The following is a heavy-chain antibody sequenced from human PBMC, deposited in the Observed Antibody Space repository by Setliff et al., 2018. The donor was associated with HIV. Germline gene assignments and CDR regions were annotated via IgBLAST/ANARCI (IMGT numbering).Heavy chain of an antibody. D-gene: IGHD3-22*01. CDR3: AKDIVVVIGPPFQH. Sequence: GESLKISCTASGFTFKTSALHWVRQAPGKGLEWVAVISYGAKNIYYADSVKGRFTIYRDDSKSTVYLQMNSLRAEDTAVYYCAKDIVVVIGPPFQHWGQGTLVTVSS. CDR2: ISYGAKNI. V-gene: IGHV3-30*18. CDR1: GFTFKTSA. J-gene: IGHJ1*01.